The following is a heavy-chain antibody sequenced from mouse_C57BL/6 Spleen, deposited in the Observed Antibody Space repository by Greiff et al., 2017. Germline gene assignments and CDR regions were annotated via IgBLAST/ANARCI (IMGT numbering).Heavy chain of an antibody. V-gene: IGHV14-3*01. CDR2: IDPADGNT. CDR1: GFNIKNTY. J-gene: IGHJ3*01. Sequence: VQLQQSVAELVRPGASVKLSCTASGFNIKNTYMHWVKQRPEQGLEWIGRIDPADGNTKSAPKFQGKATVTADTSSSTAYLQLSSLTSEDTAIYYWARVYYGSSTGAWFAYWGQGTLVSVSA. D-gene: IGHD1-1*01. CDR3: ARVYYGSSTGAWFAY.